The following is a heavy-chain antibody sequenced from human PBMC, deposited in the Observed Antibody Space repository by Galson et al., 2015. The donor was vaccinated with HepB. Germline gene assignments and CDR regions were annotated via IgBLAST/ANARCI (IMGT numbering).Heavy chain of an antibody. CDR1: GFIFSDYY. CDR3: AKDPQYDIGVIAH. V-gene: IGHV3-11*04. J-gene: IGHJ4*02. D-gene: IGHD3-10*01. Sequence: SLRLSCAASGFIFSDYYMSWIRQAPGKGLEWISYISSLGTTKFYADSVKGRFTISRDNSKNTLYLQMNSLRTEDTAVYYCAKDPQYDIGVIAHWGQGTLVTVSS. CDR2: ISSLGTTK.